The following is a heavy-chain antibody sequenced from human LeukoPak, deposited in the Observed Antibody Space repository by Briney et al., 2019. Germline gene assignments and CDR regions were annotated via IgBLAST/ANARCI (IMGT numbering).Heavy chain of an antibody. D-gene: IGHD2-21*02. J-gene: IGHJ4*02. CDR1: DGSISSFY. Sequence: SETLSLTCTVSDGSISSFYWAWIRQPPGKGLEWIGYIHDSGSTSYNPSLKSRVTISVDSSKNQFSLKLSSVTAADTAVYYCARECGGDCFEDDNFDYWGQGTLVTVSS. CDR2: IHDSGST. CDR3: ARECGGDCFEDDNFDY. V-gene: IGHV4-59*12.